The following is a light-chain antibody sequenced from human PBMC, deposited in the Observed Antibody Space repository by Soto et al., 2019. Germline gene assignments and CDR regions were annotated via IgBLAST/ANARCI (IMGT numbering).Light chain of an antibody. Sequence: EVVMTQSPATLSVSPGERATLSCRASQSVSSNLAWYQQKSGQAPRLLIYGASNRATGIPDRFSGSGSGTDFTLAISRLEPEDFAVYYCQQYGSSPQTFGQGTKGDIK. V-gene: IGKV3-20*01. J-gene: IGKJ1*01. CDR3: QQYGSSPQT. CDR2: GAS. CDR1: QSVSSN.